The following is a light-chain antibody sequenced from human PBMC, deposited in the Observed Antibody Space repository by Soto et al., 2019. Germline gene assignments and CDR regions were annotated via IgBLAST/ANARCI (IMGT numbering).Light chain of an antibody. CDR2: EVS. J-gene: IGLJ3*02. Sequence: QSVLTQSASVSGSPGQSITISCTGTSSDVGGYNYVSWYQQHPGKAPKLMIYEVSNRPSGVSNRFSGSKSGNTASLTISGLQAEDEADYYCSSYTSSSNWVFGGGTKVTVL. CDR3: SSYTSSSNWV. V-gene: IGLV2-14*01. CDR1: SSDVGGYNY.